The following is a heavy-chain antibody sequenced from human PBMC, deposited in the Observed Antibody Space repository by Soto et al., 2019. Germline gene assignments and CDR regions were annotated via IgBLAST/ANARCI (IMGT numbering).Heavy chain of an antibody. CDR2: ISSSSSTI. J-gene: IGHJ4*02. V-gene: IGHV3-48*01. Sequence: GGSLRLSCAASGFTFSTYSMNWVRQAPGKGLEWVSYISSSSSTIFYTDSVKGRFTVSRDNAKNSLYLQMNSLRAEDTAVHYCARPTYYYDSSGPPAYWGQGNLVTVS. CDR3: ARPTYYYDSSGPPAY. CDR1: GFTFSTYS. D-gene: IGHD3-22*01.